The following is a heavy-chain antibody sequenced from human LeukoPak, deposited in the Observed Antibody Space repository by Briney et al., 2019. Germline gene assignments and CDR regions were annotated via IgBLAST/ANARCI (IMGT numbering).Heavy chain of an antibody. CDR2: INTNTGNP. D-gene: IGHD3-16*02. V-gene: IGHV7-4-1*02. Sequence: GASVKVSCKASGYTFTSYAMNWVRQAPGQGLEWMGWINTNTGNPTYVQGFTGRFVFSLDTSVSTAYLQISSLKAEDTAVYYCARGGITFGGVIARGTPFDYWGQGTLVTVSS. J-gene: IGHJ4*02. CDR3: ARGGITFGGVIARGTPFDY. CDR1: GYTFTSYA.